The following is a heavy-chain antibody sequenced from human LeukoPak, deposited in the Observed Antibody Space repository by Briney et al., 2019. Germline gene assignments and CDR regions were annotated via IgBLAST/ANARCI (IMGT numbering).Heavy chain of an antibody. D-gene: IGHD1-26*01. J-gene: IGHJ4*02. V-gene: IGHV4-4*07. CDR3: ARRRRSGSQVLDF. CDR2: IYTSGST. Sequence: SETLSLTCTVSGDSISGYYWSWIRQPAGKGLEWIGRIYTSGSTKYNPSFQGRVTMSLDTSKNQFSLRLSSVTAADTAAYYCARRRRSGSQVLDFWGQGTLVTVSS. CDR1: GDSISGYY.